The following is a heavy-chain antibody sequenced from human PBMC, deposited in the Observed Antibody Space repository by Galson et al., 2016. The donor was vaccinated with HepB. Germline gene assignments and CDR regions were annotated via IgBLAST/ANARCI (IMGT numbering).Heavy chain of an antibody. Sequence: SLRLSCATSGFTFTRYNMNWVRQAPGKGLEWVSSISSGSSYIYYADSVKGRFTISRDNVKKSLYLQIKSLRPEDPAVYYCARVEEQQLLDAFDIWGQGTMVTVSS. CDR3: ARVEEQQLLDAFDI. CDR1: GFTFTRYN. CDR2: ISSGSSYI. J-gene: IGHJ3*02. D-gene: IGHD6-13*01. V-gene: IGHV3-21*01.